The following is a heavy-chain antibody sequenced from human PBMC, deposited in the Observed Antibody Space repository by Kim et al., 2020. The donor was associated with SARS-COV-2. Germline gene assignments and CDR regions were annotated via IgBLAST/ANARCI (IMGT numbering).Heavy chain of an antibody. J-gene: IGHJ4*02. Sequence: GGSLRLSCAASGFTVSSNYMSWVRQAPGKGLEWVSVIYSGGSTYYADSVKGRFTISRDNSKNTLYLQMNSLRAEDTAVYYCARVPSYYDILTGYYIYWGQGTLVTVSS. CDR1: GFTVSSNY. V-gene: IGHV3-66*01. CDR2: IYSGGST. D-gene: IGHD3-9*01. CDR3: ARVPSYYDILTGYYIY.